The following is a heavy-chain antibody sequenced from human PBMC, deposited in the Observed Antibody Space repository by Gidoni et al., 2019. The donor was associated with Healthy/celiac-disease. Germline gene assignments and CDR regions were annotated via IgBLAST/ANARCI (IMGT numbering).Heavy chain of an antibody. CDR1: GGSFSGYY. CDR2: SNHSGST. J-gene: IGHJ6*02. V-gene: IGHV4-34*01. D-gene: IGHD6-13*01. CDR3: ARLARRQPYYYGMDV. Sequence: QVQLQQWGAGLLKPSENLSLTCAVYGGSFSGYYWSWIRQPPGKGLEWIGESNHSGSTNYNPSLKSRVTISVDTSKNQFSLKLSSVTAADTAVYYCARLARRQPYYYGMDVWGQGTTVTVSS.